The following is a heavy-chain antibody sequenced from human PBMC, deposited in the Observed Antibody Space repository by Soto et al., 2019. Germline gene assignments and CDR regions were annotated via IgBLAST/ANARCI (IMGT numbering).Heavy chain of an antibody. CDR1: GGTFSSYA. V-gene: IGHV1-69*01. Sequence: QVQLVQSGAEVKKPGSSVKVSCKASGGTFSSYAISWVRQAPGQGLEWMGGIIPIFGTANYAQKFQGRVTITADESTSTAYMELSSLRSEDTAVYYCARESAYGGIGELLDYYYYGMDVWGQGTTVTVSS. J-gene: IGHJ6*02. CDR2: IIPIFGTA. CDR3: ARESAYGGIGELLDYYYYGMDV. D-gene: IGHD3-10*01.